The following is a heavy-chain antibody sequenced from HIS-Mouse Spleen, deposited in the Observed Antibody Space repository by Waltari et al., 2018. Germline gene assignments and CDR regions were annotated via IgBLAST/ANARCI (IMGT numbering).Heavy chain of an antibody. Sequence: QLQLQESGPGLVKPSETLSLTCTVSGGSIRSSRYYWAWIRQPPGKGLGWIGSIYYSGSTYYNPSLKSRVTISVDTSKNQFSLKLSSVTAADTAVYYCAREIPYSSSWYDWYFDLWGRGTLVTVSS. CDR2: IYYSGST. CDR3: AREIPYSSSWYDWYFDL. D-gene: IGHD6-13*01. CDR1: GGSIRSSRYY. J-gene: IGHJ2*01. V-gene: IGHV4-39*07.